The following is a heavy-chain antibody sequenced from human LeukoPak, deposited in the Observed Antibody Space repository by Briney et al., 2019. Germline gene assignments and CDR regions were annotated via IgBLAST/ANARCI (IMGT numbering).Heavy chain of an antibody. CDR3: ARGHSGYDYYFDY. Sequence: TSSQTLSLTCTVSGDSISSGDYYWRWIRQPPGKGLEWIGYIYYSGSTYYNPSLKSRVTISVDTSKNQFSLKLSSVTAADTAVYYCARGHSGYDYYFDYWGQGTLVTVSS. J-gene: IGHJ4*02. CDR2: IYYSGST. V-gene: IGHV4-30-4*01. CDR1: GDSISSGDYY. D-gene: IGHD5-12*01.